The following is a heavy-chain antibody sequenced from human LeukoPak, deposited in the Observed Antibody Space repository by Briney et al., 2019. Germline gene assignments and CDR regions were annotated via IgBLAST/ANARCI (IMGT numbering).Heavy chain of an antibody. Sequence: GGSLRLSCAASGFTFSSYNMNWVRQAPGKGLEWVSSITSGSTYIFYADSVKGRFTISRDNAKNSLFLQMNGLRAEDTAVYYCATYSGTYRDSWGQGTLVTVSS. CDR3: ATYSGTYRDS. J-gene: IGHJ4*02. CDR2: ITSGSTYI. CDR1: GFTFSSYN. D-gene: IGHD1-26*01. V-gene: IGHV3-21*01.